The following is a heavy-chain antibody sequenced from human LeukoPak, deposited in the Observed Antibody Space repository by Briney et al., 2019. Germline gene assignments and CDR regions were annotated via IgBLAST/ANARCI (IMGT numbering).Heavy chain of an antibody. CDR1: GGSVSSGTYY. CDR3: ARDDWTYCSSTTCPDAYI. D-gene: IGHD2-2*01. Sequence: MASQTLSLTCTVSGGSVSSGTYYWGWIRQPAGKGLVWIGHIYTSESPNYNPPLNSRVTISVDSSKHQFSLKLTSVTAADTAVYYCARDDWTYCSSTTCPDAYIWGQGTMVTVSS. V-gene: IGHV4-61*09. J-gene: IGHJ3*02. CDR2: IYTSESP.